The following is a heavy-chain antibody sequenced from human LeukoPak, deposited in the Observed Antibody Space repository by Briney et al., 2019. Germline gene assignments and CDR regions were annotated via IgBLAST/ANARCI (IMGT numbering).Heavy chain of an antibody. V-gene: IGHV1-2*02. D-gene: IGHD4-11*01. Sequence: GASVKVSCKASGYTFTGYYMHWVRQAPGQGLEWMGWINPNSGGTNYAQKFQGRVTMTRDTSISTAYMELSRLRSDDTAVYYCARVPVATTVDPYYYYYYMDVWGKGTTVTVSS. J-gene: IGHJ6*03. CDR1: GYTFTGYY. CDR3: ARVPVATTVDPYYYYYYMDV. CDR2: INPNSGGT.